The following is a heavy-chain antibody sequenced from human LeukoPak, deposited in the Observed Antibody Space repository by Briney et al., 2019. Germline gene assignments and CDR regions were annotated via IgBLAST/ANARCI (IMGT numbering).Heavy chain of an antibody. D-gene: IGHD6-13*01. J-gene: IGHJ4*02. CDR1: GFTFSSYA. CDR2: ISGSGGST. CDR3: AKRLLGRGSGWYMGGYYFGY. Sequence: GGSLRLSCAASGFTFSSYAMSWVRQAPGKGLEWVSAISGSGGSTYYADSVKGRFTISRDNSKNTLYLQMNSLRAEDTAVYYCAKRLLGRGSGWYMGGYYFGYWGQGTLVTVSS. V-gene: IGHV3-23*01.